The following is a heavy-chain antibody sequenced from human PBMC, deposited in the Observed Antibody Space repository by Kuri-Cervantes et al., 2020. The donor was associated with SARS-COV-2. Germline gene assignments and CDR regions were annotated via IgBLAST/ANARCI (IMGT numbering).Heavy chain of an antibody. CDR3: AKPEDCGDDCYVPHFYYGMDV. V-gene: IGHV3-23*01. CDR2: TSRSGGTS. D-gene: IGHD2-21*01. J-gene: IGHJ6*02. CDR1: QFNFDNNA. Sequence: GGSLRLSCVASQFNFDNNAMTWVRQAPGKGLEWVSSTSRSGGTSYYADSVRGRFTISRDNSKNTLFLHMNSLRVEDTAIYYCAKPEDCGDDCYVPHFYYGMDVWGQGTTVTGYS.